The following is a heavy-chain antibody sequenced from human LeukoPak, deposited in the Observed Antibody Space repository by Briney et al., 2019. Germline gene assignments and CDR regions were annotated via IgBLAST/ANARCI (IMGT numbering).Heavy chain of an antibody. D-gene: IGHD5-18*01. CDR2: IFYSGST. Sequence: SETLSLTCTVSSGSISTSNYYWGWVRQPPGKALEWIGNIFYSGSTYYSPSLKSRVTISLDTSKNQFSLKLSSVTAADTAVYYCARSTRLQLWLYYFDYWGQGTLVTVSS. V-gene: IGHV4-39*07. CDR1: SGSISTSNYY. CDR3: ARSTRLQLWLYYFDY. J-gene: IGHJ4*02.